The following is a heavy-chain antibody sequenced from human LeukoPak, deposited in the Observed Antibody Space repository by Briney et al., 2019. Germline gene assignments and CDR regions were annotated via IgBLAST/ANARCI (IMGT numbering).Heavy chain of an antibody. CDR2: ISPSGGST. Sequence: GASVKVSCKASGYTFTSYSMHWVRQAPGQGLEWMGIISPSGGSTTYAQKFQGRVTMTRDTSTSTVYMELSSLRSEDTAVYYCAREGPIAVAEYWGQGALVTVSS. V-gene: IGHV1-46*01. J-gene: IGHJ4*02. D-gene: IGHD6-19*01. CDR1: GYTFTSYS. CDR3: AREGPIAVAEY.